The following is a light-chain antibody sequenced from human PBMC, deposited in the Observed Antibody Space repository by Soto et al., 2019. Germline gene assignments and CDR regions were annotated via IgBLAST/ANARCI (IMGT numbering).Light chain of an antibody. CDR2: DAS. CDR3: QQRSNWPSIT. CDR1: QSVSSY. V-gene: IGKV3-11*01. J-gene: IGKJ5*01. Sequence: EIVLTHSPATLSLSPWERATLSWSASQSVSSYLAWYQQKPGQAPRLLIYDASNRATGIPARFSGSGSGTDFTLTISSLEPEDFAVYYCQQRSNWPSITFGQGTRLEI.